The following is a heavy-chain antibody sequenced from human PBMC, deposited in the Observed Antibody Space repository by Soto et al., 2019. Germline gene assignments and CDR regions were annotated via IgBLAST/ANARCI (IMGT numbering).Heavy chain of an antibody. CDR2: INPNSGGT. Sequence: QVQLVQSGAEVKKPGASVKVSCKASGYTFTGNYMHWVRQAPGQGLEWMGWINPNSGGTNYAQKFQGRVTVSRDTSISAAYMELSRLRSDDPAVYYCARDGDSSSPFDIWGQGTMVTVSS. V-gene: IGHV1-2*02. J-gene: IGHJ3*02. D-gene: IGHD6-6*01. CDR1: GYTFTGNY. CDR3: ARDGDSSSPFDI.